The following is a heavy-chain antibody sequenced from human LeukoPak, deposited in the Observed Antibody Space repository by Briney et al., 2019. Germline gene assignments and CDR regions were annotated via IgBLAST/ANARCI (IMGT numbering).Heavy chain of an antibody. CDR1: GYTLTELS. Sequence: GASVKVSCKVSGYTLTELSMHWVRQAPGKGLEWMGGFGPEDGETLYAQKFQGRVTMTEDTSTDTTYMELSSLRSEDTAVYYCATVFFSGSYYFDYWGQGTLVTVSS. D-gene: IGHD1-26*01. V-gene: IGHV1-24*01. J-gene: IGHJ4*02. CDR3: ATVFFSGSYYFDY. CDR2: FGPEDGET.